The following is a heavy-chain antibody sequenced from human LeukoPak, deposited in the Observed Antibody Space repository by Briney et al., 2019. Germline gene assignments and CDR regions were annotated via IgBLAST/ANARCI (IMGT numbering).Heavy chain of an antibody. D-gene: IGHD6-13*01. V-gene: IGHV3-48*01. CDR1: GFTFSSYS. J-gene: IGHJ4*02. CDR2: ISSSSSTI. CDR3: ARVYSSSWYGEDY. Sequence: PGGSLRLSYAASGFTFSSYSMNWVRQAPGKGLEWVSYISSSSSTIYYADSVKGRFTISRDNAENSLYLQMNSLRAEDTAVYYCARVYSSSWYGEDYWGQGTLVTVSS.